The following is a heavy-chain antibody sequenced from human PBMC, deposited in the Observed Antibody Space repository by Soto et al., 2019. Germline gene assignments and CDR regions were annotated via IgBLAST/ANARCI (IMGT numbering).Heavy chain of an antibody. J-gene: IGHJ6*02. V-gene: IGHV3-30*03. CDR3: DYGGDEVVVAATGGMDV. Sequence: QVQLVESGGGVVQPGRSLRLSCAASGFTFSSYGMHWVRQAPGKGLEWVAVISYDGSNKYYADSVKGRFTISRDNSKNTLYLQMNSLRAEYTAVYYCDYGGDEVVVAATGGMDVWGQGTTVTVSS. CDR1: GFTFSSYG. D-gene: IGHD2-15*01. CDR2: ISYDGSNK.